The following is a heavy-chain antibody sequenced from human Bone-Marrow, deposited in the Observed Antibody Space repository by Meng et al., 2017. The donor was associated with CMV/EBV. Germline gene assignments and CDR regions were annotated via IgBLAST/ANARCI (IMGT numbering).Heavy chain of an antibody. Sequence: GESLKISCAASGFTFSSCDMHWVRQPTGKGLEWVSAIGTAGDTYYPGSVKGRITISRDQATNSLYLQMNSLRAEDMAVYYCVREGKDSYSYDFDYWGQGALVTVSS. CDR3: VREGKDSYSYDFDY. V-gene: IGHV3-13*01. CDR2: IGTAGDT. CDR1: GFTFSSCD. D-gene: IGHD5-18*01. J-gene: IGHJ4*02.